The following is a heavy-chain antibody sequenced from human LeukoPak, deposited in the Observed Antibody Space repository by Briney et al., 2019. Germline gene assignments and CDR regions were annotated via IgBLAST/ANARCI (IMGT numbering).Heavy chain of an antibody. Sequence: PSETLSLTCIVSGGSISSYYWRWIRQPPGKGLEWMGYIYYSGSTNYNPSLKSRVTISIDTSKNQFSLKLSSVTAADTAVYYCARTTTMVRGVIIDFDYWGQGTLVTVSS. D-gene: IGHD3-10*01. CDR1: GGSISSYY. CDR2: IYYSGST. CDR3: ARTTTMVRGVIIDFDY. J-gene: IGHJ4*02. V-gene: IGHV4-59*01.